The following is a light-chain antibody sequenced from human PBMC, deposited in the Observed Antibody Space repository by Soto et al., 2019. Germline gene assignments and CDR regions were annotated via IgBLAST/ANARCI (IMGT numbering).Light chain of an antibody. V-gene: IGKV1-27*01. CDR3: QKYNSALT. CDR1: QDISNY. Sequence: DIQMTQSPSSLSASVGDRITITCRASQDISNYLAWYQQKPGKVPKLLIYSASTLQSGVPSRFSGSGSGTDFTLTISSLQPEDVATYFCQKYNSALTFGQGTQLEIK. J-gene: IGKJ5*01. CDR2: SAS.